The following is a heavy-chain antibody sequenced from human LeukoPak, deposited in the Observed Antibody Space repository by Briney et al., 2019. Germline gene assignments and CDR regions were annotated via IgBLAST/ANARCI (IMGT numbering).Heavy chain of an antibody. CDR3: ARGSDLDAFDI. Sequence: TSETLSLTCTVSGVSISSYYWSWIRQPPGKGLEWIGYIYYSGSTNYNPSLKSRVTISVDTSKNQFSLKLSSVTAADTAVYYCARGSDLDAFDIWGQGTMVTVSS. CDR1: GVSISSYY. CDR2: IYYSGST. D-gene: IGHD3-10*01. V-gene: IGHV4-59*01. J-gene: IGHJ3*02.